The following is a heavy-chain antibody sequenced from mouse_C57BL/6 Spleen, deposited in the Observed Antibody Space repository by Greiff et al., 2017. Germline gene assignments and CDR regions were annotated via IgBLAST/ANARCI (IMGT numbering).Heavy chain of an antibody. CDR3: ARDSSGNYY. V-gene: IGHV1-82*01. CDR2: IYPGDGDT. Sequence: QVQLQQSGPELVKPGASVKLSCKASGYAFSSSWMNWVKQRPGKGLEWIGRIYPGDGDTNYNGKFKGKATLTADKSSSTAYMQLRSLTSEDSAVYFCARDSSGNYYWGQGTTLTVSS. D-gene: IGHD3-2*02. CDR1: GYAFSSSW. J-gene: IGHJ2*01.